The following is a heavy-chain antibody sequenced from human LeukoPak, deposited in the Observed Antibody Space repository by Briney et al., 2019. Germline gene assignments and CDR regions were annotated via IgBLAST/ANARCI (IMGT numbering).Heavy chain of an antibody. V-gene: IGHV4-61*02. CDR2: IYTNGST. J-gene: IGHJ6*02. Sequence: PSQTLSLTCTGSGGSISSGSYYWSWIRQPAGKGLEWIGRIYTNGSTNYNPSLKSRVTISVDTSKNQFSLKLSSVTAADTAVYYCARGLGRVATITPFYYYYGMDVWGQGTTVTVSS. CDR1: GGSISSGSYY. CDR3: ARGLGRVATITPFYYYYGMDV. D-gene: IGHD5-12*01.